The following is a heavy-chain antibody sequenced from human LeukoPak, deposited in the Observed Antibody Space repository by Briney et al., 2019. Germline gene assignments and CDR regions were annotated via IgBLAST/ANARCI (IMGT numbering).Heavy chain of an antibody. CDR2: ISGSSGII. CDR3: ARGSTYYESSDQVPFDY. Sequence: QPGGSLRLSCAASGFTFNTYTMNWVRQAPGKGLEWVSYISGSSGIIDYADSVRGRFTISRDNAKNSLYLQMNSLRAEDTAVYYCARGSTYYESSDQVPFDYWGQGTLVTVSS. J-gene: IGHJ4*02. D-gene: IGHD3-22*01. CDR1: GFTFNTYT. V-gene: IGHV3-48*01.